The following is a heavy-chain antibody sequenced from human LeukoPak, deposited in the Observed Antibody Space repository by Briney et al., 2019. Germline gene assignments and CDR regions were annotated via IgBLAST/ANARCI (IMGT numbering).Heavy chain of an antibody. CDR2: INWNGGSI. J-gene: IGHJ4*02. CDR3: ARVGIYGDYGRYFDY. V-gene: IGHV3-20*04. CDR1: GFTFDNYG. Sequence: PGGSLGLSCAASGFTFDNYGMSWVRLAPGKGLEWVSGINWNGGSIGYAHSVKGRFTISRDNAKNSLYLQMNSLRAEDTALYYCARVGIYGDYGRYFDYWGQGTLVTVSS. D-gene: IGHD4-17*01.